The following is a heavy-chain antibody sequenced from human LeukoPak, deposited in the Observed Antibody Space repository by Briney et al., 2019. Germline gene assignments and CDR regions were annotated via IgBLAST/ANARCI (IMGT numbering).Heavy chain of an antibody. D-gene: IGHD3-22*01. CDR3: ARVTTSGDSSGSH. CDR1: GGSISSSSCY. J-gene: IGHJ4*02. CDR2: IYYSGST. Sequence: SETLSLTCTVSGGSISSSSCYWGWIRQPPGKGLEWIGSIYYSGSTYYNPSLKSRVTISVDTSKNQFSLKLSSVTAADTAVYYCARVTTSGDSSGSHWGQGTLVTVSS. V-gene: IGHV4-39*07.